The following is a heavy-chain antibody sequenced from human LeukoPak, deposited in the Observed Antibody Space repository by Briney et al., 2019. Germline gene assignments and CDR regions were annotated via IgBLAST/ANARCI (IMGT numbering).Heavy chain of an antibody. J-gene: IGHJ5*02. D-gene: IGHD3-22*01. Sequence: PSETLSLTCTVSGGSISTYYWHWIRQPPGKGLEWIGYIYYSGSSMYNPSLKSRVTISVDTSKNQFSLEPNSVTAADTAMYFCARGPDYYDSSGYYGSWGQGTLVTVSS. V-gene: IGHV4-59*01. CDR2: IYYSGSS. CDR1: GGSISTYY. CDR3: ARGPDYYDSSGYYGS.